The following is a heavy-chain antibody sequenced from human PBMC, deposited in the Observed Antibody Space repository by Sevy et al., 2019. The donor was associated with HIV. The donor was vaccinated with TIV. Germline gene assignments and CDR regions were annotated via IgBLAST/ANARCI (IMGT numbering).Heavy chain of an antibody. CDR1: GYTFTGYY. CDR2: INPNSGGT. CDR3: ARDTDSSSWTNYFDY. V-gene: IGHV1-2*06. D-gene: IGHD6-13*01. J-gene: IGHJ4*02. Sequence: ASVKVSCKASGYTFTGYYMHWVRQAPGQGLEWMGRINPNSGGTNYAKKFQGRVTMTRDTSISTAYMELSRLRSDETAVYYCARDTDSSSWTNYFDYWGQGTLVTVSS.